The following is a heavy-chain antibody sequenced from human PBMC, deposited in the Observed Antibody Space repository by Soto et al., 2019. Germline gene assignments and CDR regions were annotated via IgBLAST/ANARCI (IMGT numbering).Heavy chain of an antibody. V-gene: IGHV3-48*01. CDR1: GFTFSTYS. Sequence: GGSLRLSCAASGFTFSTYSMNWVRQAPGKGLEWVSYISSSSSTIFYTDSVKGRFTVSRDNAKNSLYLQMNSLRAEDTAVYYCARPSTSAHYCFDYWGQGALVTVTS. J-gene: IGHJ4*02. CDR3: ARPSTSAHYCFDY. CDR2: ISSSSSTI. D-gene: IGHD1-26*01.